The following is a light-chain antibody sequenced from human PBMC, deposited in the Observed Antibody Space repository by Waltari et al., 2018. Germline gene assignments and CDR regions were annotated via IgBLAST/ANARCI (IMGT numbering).Light chain of an antibody. CDR3: CSYAGSSTPYV. CDR2: EVS. CDR1: SSDVGSYTL. V-gene: IGLV2-23*02. J-gene: IGLJ1*01. Sequence: QSALTQPPSVSGSPGQSITIPCTCTSSDVGSYTLVSWYQQHPGKAPKPMIYEVSKRPSGVSNRFSGSKSGNTASLTISGLQAEDEADYYCCSYAGSSTPYVFGTGTKVTVL.